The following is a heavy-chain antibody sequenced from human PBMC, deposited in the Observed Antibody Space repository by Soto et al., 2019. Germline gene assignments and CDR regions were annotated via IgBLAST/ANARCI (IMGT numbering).Heavy chain of an antibody. CDR3: ARHLSGYYVYGMDV. CDR1: GGSISSGGYY. Sequence: SETLSLTCTVSGGSISSGGYYWSWIRQHPGKGLEWIGYIYYSGSTYYNPSLKSRVTISVDTSKNQFSLKLSSVTAEDTAVYYCARHLSGYYVYGMDVWGQGTTVTVSS. V-gene: IGHV4-31*03. CDR2: IYYSGST. J-gene: IGHJ6*02. D-gene: IGHD3-22*01.